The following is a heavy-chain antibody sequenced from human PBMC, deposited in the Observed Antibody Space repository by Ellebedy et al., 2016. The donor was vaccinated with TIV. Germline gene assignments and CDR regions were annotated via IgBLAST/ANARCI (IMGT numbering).Heavy chain of an antibody. CDR2: VNHSGST. CDR1: GGSFSAYS. Sequence: MPGGSLRLSCGVSGGSFSAYSWTWIRQSPGTGLEWLGGVNHSGSTNYNPSLKSRVTISVDTSKHQFSLKLSSVTAADTAVYYCARQTFRGARREVKFYGMDVWGQGTTVNVSS. J-gene: IGHJ6*02. CDR3: ARQTFRGARREVKFYGMDV. D-gene: IGHD6-6*01. V-gene: IGHV4-34*01.